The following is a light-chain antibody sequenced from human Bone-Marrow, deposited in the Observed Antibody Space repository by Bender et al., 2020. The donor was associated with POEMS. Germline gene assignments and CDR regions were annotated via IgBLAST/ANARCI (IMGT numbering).Light chain of an antibody. CDR1: RSDVGGYNF. Sequence: QSALTQPASVSGSPGQSITISFTGTRSDVGGYNFVSWYQHHPGKAPKLIIHDVNKRPSGVSDRFSASKSGNTASLTISGLQAEDEADYYCCSYAGSNNLYVFGTGTNVTLL. CDR2: DVN. J-gene: IGLJ1*01. V-gene: IGLV2-14*01. CDR3: CSYAGSNNLYV.